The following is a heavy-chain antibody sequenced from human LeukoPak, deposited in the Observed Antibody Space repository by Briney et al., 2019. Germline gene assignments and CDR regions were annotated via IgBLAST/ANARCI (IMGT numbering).Heavy chain of an antibody. CDR3: ARVNSGGRYYYYYMDV. V-gene: IGHV4-30-2*01. D-gene: IGHD2-15*01. CDR2: IYHSGST. CDR1: GGSISSGGYY. Sequence: SETLSLTCTVSGGSISSGGYYWSWIRQPPGKGLEWIGYIYHSGSTYYNPSLKSRVTISVDRSKNQFSLKLSSVTAADTAVYYCARVNSGGRYYYYYMDVWGKGTTVTVSS. J-gene: IGHJ6*03.